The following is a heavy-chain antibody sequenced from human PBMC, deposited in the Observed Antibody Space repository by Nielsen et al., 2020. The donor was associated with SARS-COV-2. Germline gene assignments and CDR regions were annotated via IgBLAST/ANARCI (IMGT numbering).Heavy chain of an antibody. CDR1: GGSISRGGYY. Sequence: SETLSLTCTVSGGSISRGGYYWSWSRQHPGKGLEWIGYIYYSGSTYYNPSLKSRVTISVDTSKNQFSLKLSSVTAADTAVYYCARARHDPLTGYYYYMDVWGKGTTVTVSS. J-gene: IGHJ6*03. D-gene: IGHD3-10*01. V-gene: IGHV4-31*03. CDR3: ARARHDPLTGYYYYMDV. CDR2: IYYSGST.